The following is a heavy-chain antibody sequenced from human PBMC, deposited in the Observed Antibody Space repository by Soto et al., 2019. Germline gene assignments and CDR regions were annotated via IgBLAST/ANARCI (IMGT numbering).Heavy chain of an antibody. D-gene: IGHD3-9*01. CDR3: EKDPSTGSADV. CDR1: GFIFDNYA. V-gene: IGHV3-23*01. CDR2: LDKEGVGT. Sequence: GGSLRVSCAASGFIFDNYAMNWVRQAPGKGLEWVSTLDKEGVGTHYADSVKGRFTISRDNSRNMLYLQLNSLRADDTAMYYCEKDPSTGSADVCGRGTLVTVSS. J-gene: IGHJ4*02.